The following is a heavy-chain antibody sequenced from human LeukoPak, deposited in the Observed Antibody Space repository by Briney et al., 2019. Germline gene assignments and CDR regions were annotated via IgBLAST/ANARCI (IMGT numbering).Heavy chain of an antibody. V-gene: IGHV3-13*01. Sequence: GGSLRLSCAASGFTFSSYDMHWVRQATGKGLEWVSAIGTAGDTYYPGSVKGRFTISRENAKNSLYLQMNSLRAGDTAVYYCARGDYGDYALEDCYYGMDVWGQGTTVTVSS. J-gene: IGHJ6*02. CDR3: ARGDYGDYALEDCYYGMDV. D-gene: IGHD4-17*01. CDR2: IGTAGDT. CDR1: GFTFSSYD.